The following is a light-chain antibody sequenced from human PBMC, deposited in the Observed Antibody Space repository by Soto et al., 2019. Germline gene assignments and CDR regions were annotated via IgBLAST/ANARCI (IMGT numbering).Light chain of an antibody. CDR1: QTISND. J-gene: IGKJ4*01. CDR3: QQNNKWPPVT. V-gene: IGKV3-15*01. Sequence: EVVMTQSPATVSVSPGEGVTLSCRASQTISNDLAWYQQKPGQAPRLLIYGASTSVTGVPARFSGGGSGTEFTFTISSLQSEDFAFYYCQQNNKWPPVTFGGGTKVEIK. CDR2: GAS.